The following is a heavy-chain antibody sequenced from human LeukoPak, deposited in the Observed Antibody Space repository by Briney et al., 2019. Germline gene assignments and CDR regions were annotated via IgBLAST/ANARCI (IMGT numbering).Heavy chain of an antibody. CDR3: AKWPEGATQKFHG. CDR2: ISASGHAT. J-gene: IGHJ4*02. D-gene: IGHD1-26*01. Sequence: GGSLRLSCAASGFTFSNSWMHWVCQAPEKGLEAPWRILDWVSTISASGHATYYPDSLRGRVTISRDNSKSTLHLQMDSVRSGDSALYYCAKWPEGATQKFHGWGEGTLVTASS. CDR1: GFTFSNSW. V-gene: IGHV3-23*01.